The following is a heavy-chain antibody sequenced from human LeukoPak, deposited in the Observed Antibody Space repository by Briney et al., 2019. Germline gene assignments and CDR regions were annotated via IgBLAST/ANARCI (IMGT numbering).Heavy chain of an antibody. V-gene: IGHV3-23*01. J-gene: IGHJ4*02. D-gene: IGHD2-2*01. CDR2: ITASGGDT. CDR1: GFMFSNYA. Sequence: GGSLRLSCAASGFMFSNYAMSWVRQAPGKGLERVSGITASGGDTFSADAVKGRFTISRDNSKNTLYLQMNSLRAEDTAVYYCARDYCSSTSCYWGYFDYWGQGTLVTVSS. CDR3: ARDYCSSTSCYWGYFDY.